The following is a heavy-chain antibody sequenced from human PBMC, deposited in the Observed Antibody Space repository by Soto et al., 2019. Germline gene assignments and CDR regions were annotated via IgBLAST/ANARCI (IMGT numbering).Heavy chain of an antibody. CDR3: ARARCLSGGSRFQVFDY. V-gene: IGHV4-30-4*01. CDR2: IYYSGST. CDR1: GGSISSGDYY. J-gene: IGHJ4*02. Sequence: QVQLQESGPGLVKPSQTLSLTCTVSGGSISSGDYYWSWIRQPPGKGLDWIGYIYYSGSTYNNPSFKYRVTVPVHTSNNRLSPKLRSATAADKAVYYCARARCLSGGSRFQVFDYWGPGTQVTVSS. D-gene: IGHD2-15*01.